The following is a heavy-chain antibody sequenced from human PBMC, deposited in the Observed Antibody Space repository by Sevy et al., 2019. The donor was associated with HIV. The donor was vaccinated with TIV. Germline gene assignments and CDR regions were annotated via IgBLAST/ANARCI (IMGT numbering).Heavy chain of an antibody. CDR2: IYYSGST. Sequence: SETLSLTCTVSGGSISSYYWSWIRQPPGKGLEWIGYIYYSGSTNYNPSLKSLVTISVYTSKNQFSLKLSSVTAADTALYFCTRHLSGMDPRRITSFGVVIRASYGMDVWGQGTTVTVSS. V-gene: IGHV4-59*08. J-gene: IGHJ6*02. CDR3: TRHLSGMDPRRITSFGVVIRASYGMDV. CDR1: GGSISSYY. D-gene: IGHD3-3*01.